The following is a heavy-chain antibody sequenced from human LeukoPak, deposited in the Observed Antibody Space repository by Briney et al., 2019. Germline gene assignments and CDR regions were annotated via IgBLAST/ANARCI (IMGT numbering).Heavy chain of an antibody. V-gene: IGHV1-2*02. CDR1: GYTLTAYY. D-gene: IGHD2-2*01. J-gene: IGHJ6*02. Sequence: ASVKVSCTSSGYTLTAYYIHWVRQAPGQGLEWLGWMNPHSGGTNYAQNFRGRVTMSSDTSANTAFMELAGLTSDDTALYFCARALRTISGMDVWGQGTAIIVS. CDR2: MNPHSGGT. CDR3: ARALRTISGMDV.